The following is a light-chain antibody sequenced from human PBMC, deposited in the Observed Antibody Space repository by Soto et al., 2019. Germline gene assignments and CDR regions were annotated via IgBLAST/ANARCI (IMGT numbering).Light chain of an antibody. CDR3: QQYDSSLYT. CDR2: KAS. CDR1: QSISSW. Sequence: DIQMTQSPSTLSASVGDRVTITCRASQSISSWLAWYQQKPGKAPKLLIYKASSLESGVPSRFSGSGSGTELTITISSLQPDDFATYYCQQYDSSLYTFVQGTKLESK. V-gene: IGKV1-5*03. J-gene: IGKJ2*01.